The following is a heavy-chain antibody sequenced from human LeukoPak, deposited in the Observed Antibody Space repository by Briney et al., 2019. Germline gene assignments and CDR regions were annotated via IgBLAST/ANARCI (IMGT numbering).Heavy chain of an antibody. V-gene: IGHV4-39*07. J-gene: IGHJ4*02. CDR3: ARVSYYDSSGYRKFDY. CDR2: IYYSGST. D-gene: IGHD3-22*01. Sequence: SETLSLTCTVSGGSISSSSYYWGWIRQPPGKGLEWIGSIYYSGSTYYNPSLKSRVTISVDTSKNQFSLKLSSVTAADTAVYYCARVSYYDSSGYRKFDYWGQGTLVTVSS. CDR1: GGSISSSSYY.